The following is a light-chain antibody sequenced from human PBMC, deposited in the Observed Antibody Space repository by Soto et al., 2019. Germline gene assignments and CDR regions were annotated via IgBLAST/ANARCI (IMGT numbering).Light chain of an antibody. V-gene: IGKV3-20*01. CDR1: QSVGTR. CDR2: GAS. J-gene: IGKJ5*01. CDR3: QHYQVGQPIA. Sequence: VLTQCPDTLSVSQWERATLSCRASQSVGTRLAWYQHKTGQAPSLLMSGASSRATGIPDRFSGSGSETDFTLTISRLEPEDFALYYCQHYQVGQPIAFGRGTRLEI.